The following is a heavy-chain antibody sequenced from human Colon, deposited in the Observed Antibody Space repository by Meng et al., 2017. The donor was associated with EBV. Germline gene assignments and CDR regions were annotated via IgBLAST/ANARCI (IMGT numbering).Heavy chain of an antibody. D-gene: IGHD2-21*01. CDR2: IHHSGSA. CDR1: GGSMSSGNYF. CDR3: ASFDHIPRRNYFDY. V-gene: IGHV4-30-4*01. J-gene: IGHJ4*02. Sequence: QESARGLGQPSQPPWLTCTVSGGSMSSGNYFWSLIRQPPGKGLEWIGYIHHSGSAYYNPSLKSRVSISVDTSKNQFSLNLNSMTAADTAVYYCASFDHIPRRNYFDYWGQGTLVTVSS.